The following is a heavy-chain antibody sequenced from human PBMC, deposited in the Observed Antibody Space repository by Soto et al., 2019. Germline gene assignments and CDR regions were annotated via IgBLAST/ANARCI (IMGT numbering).Heavy chain of an antibody. V-gene: IGHV3-15*01. CDR3: TTDDHGSRSYFAFDI. CDR2: IKSKTDGGTT. J-gene: IGHJ3*02. Sequence: GGSLRLSCAASGFTFSNAWMSWVRQAPGKGLEWVGRIKSKTDGGTTDYAAPVKGRFTISRDDSKNTLYLQMNSLKTEDTAVYYCTTDDHGSRSYFAFDIWGQGTMVTVSS. D-gene: IGHD3-10*01. CDR1: GFTFSNAW.